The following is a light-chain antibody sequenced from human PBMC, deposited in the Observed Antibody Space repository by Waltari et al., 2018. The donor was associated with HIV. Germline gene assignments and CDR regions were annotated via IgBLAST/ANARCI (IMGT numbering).Light chain of an antibody. CDR2: EVS. CDR1: SSDVGRFNY. Sequence: QSALTQPPSASGSPGQSVTISCTGTSSDVGRFNYVSWYQQHPGKAPRLMISEVSRRPPGVPDRFSGSKSGNTASLTVSGLQAEDEANYYCTSYGGSSLPVVFGGGTKLTVL. V-gene: IGLV2-8*01. CDR3: TSYGGSSLPVV. J-gene: IGLJ2*01.